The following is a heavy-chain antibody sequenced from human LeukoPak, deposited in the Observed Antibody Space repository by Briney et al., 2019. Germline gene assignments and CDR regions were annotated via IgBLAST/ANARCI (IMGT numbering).Heavy chain of an antibody. Sequence: SETLSLTCTVSGGPISSSSYYWGWLRQPPRKGLEWIGSIYYSGNTYYNPSLKSRVTISVDTSKNQFSLKLSAVTAADTAVYYCASLDYGGNTRYWGQGTLVTVSS. CDR1: GGPISSSSYY. CDR3: ASLDYGGNTRY. CDR2: IYYSGNT. D-gene: IGHD4-23*01. V-gene: IGHV4-39*01. J-gene: IGHJ4*02.